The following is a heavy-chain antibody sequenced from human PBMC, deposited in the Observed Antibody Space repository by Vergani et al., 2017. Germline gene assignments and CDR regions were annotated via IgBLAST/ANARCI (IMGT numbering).Heavy chain of an antibody. V-gene: IGHV2-70*15. CDR1: GFSLTTTGGC. CDR3: ARMSITGRADY. J-gene: IGHJ4*02. CDR2: SDWDDSA. Sequence: QVTLRESGPALVKPSQTLTLTCSFSGFSLTTTGGCMAWIRQSPGRALEWLARSDWDDSAYYTTSLKTRLSISKDTSKDQVFLTMTDLDPADTGTYYCARMSITGRADYWGRGTLVTVS. D-gene: IGHD1-1*01.